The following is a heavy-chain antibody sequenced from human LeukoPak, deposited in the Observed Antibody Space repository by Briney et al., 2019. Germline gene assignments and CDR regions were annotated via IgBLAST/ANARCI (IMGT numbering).Heavy chain of an antibody. Sequence: SVKVSCKASGGTFRSYAISWVRQAPGQGLEWMGGTIPVFGPANYAQKFQGRVTITTDEFTSTAYMELSSLRSEDTAMYYCARALGRSLTGNYQWGQGTLVTVSS. CDR2: TIPVFGPA. CDR3: ARALGRSLTGNYQ. J-gene: IGHJ4*02. V-gene: IGHV1-69*05. D-gene: IGHD5-24*01. CDR1: GGTFRSYA.